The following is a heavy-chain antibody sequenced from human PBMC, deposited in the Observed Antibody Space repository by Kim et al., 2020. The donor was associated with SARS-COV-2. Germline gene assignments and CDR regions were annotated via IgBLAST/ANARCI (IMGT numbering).Heavy chain of an antibody. CDR1: GFTFSNAW. V-gene: IGHV3-15*01. Sequence: GGSLRLSCAASGFTFSNAWMSWVRQAPGKGLEWVGRIKSKTDGGTTDYAAPVKGRFTISRDDSKNTLYLQMNSLKTEDTAVYYCTTDLYYDFWSGYSAWGQGTLVTVSS. CDR3: TTDLYYDFWSGYSA. J-gene: IGHJ5*02. CDR2: IKSKTDGGTT. D-gene: IGHD3-3*01.